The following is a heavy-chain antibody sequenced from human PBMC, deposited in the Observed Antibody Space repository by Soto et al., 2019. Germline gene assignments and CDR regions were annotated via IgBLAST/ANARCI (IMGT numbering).Heavy chain of an antibody. J-gene: IGHJ4*02. CDR3: ARGLYYYDSSGYWGY. CDR2: FYIGGTI. Sequence: HPGGSLRLSCAASGFTVNTNYMSWVRQAPGKGLEWVSVFYIGGTIYYADSVKGRFTISRDNAKNSLYLQMNSLRDEDTAVYYCARGLYYYDSSGYWGYWGQGTLVTVSS. D-gene: IGHD3-22*01. CDR1: GFTVNTNY. V-gene: IGHV3-53*01.